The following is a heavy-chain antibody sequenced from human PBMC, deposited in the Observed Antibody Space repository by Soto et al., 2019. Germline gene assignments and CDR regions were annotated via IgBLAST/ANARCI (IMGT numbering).Heavy chain of an antibody. V-gene: IGHV3-11*05. J-gene: IGHJ3*02. D-gene: IGHD6-13*01. Sequence: PGGSLGLSCAASGFTFSDYYMSWIRQAPGKGLEWVSYISSSSSYTNYADSVKGRFTISRDNAKNSLYLQMNSLRAEDTAVYYCARDLIAAAARSHFEIWGQETMV. CDR1: GFTFSDYY. CDR3: ARDLIAAAARSHFEI. CDR2: ISSSSSYT.